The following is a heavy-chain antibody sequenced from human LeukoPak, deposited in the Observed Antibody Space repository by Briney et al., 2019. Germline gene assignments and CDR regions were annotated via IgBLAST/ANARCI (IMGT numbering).Heavy chain of an antibody. CDR3: ARGYSSSWYNRPLYYYYYYYMDV. Sequence: PSETLSLTCTVSGGSISSYYWSWIRQPPGKGLEWIGYIYYSGSTYYNPSLKSRVTISVDTSKNQFSLKLSSVTAADTAVYYCARGYSSSWYNRPLYYYYYYYMDVWGKGTTVTVSS. CDR2: IYYSGST. D-gene: IGHD6-13*01. J-gene: IGHJ6*03. V-gene: IGHV4-59*12. CDR1: GGSISSYY.